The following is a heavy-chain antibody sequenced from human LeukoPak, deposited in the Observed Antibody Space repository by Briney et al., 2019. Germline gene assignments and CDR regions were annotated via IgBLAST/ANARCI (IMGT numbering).Heavy chain of an antibody. CDR1: GGSFSGYY. D-gene: IGHD2-2*01. Sequence: SETLSLTCAVYGGSFSGYYWSWIRQPPGKGLEWIGEINHSGSTNYNPSLKSRVTISVDTSKNQFSLKLSSVTAADTAVYYCARLIVVPAARGAFYIWGQGTMVTVSS. CDR3: ARLIVVPAARGAFYI. J-gene: IGHJ3*02. V-gene: IGHV4-34*01. CDR2: INHSGST.